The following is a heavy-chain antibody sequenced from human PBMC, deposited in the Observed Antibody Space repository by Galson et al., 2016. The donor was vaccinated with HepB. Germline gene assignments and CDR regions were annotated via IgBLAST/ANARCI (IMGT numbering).Heavy chain of an antibody. CDR2: IYPGESSA. CDR3: ARTTVVGGWFDP. V-gene: IGHV5-51*01. CDR1: GYTYSNYY. Sequence: QSGAEVKKPGESLKISCKGSGYTYSNYYIGWLRQLPGKGLEWMGIIYPGESSAIYRPTFQGQVTISADKSIITAYLQWSSLKASDTAMYYCARTTVVGGWFDPWGQGTLVTVSS. J-gene: IGHJ5*02. D-gene: IGHD4-23*01.